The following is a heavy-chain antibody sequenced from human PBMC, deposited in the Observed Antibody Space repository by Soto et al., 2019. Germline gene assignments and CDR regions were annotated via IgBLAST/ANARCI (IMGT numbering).Heavy chain of an antibody. Sequence: QITLRESGPALVKPTQTLTLTCTFSGFSLTTSGVGVGWIRQPPGKAPEWLALINCDDAKRYSPSLKNTLTISGDTSRSQVVLTRTNMAPVDTATYYCAHRKKTVIVATYFDYWGQGTLVTVSS. CDR2: INCDDAK. V-gene: IGHV2-5*02. J-gene: IGHJ4*02. CDR3: AHRKKTVIVATYFDY. D-gene: IGHD1-1*01. CDR1: GFSLTTSGVG.